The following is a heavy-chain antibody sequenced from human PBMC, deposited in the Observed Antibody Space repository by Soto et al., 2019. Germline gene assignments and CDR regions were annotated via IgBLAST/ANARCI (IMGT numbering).Heavy chain of an antibody. CDR2: ISGSGVDT. CDR3: AKGEDSYGFTRFDY. J-gene: IGHJ4*02. D-gene: IGHD5-18*01. V-gene: IGHV3-23*01. Sequence: VGSLRLSCVASGFTFRNYAINWVRQAPGKGLEWVSGISGSGVDTYYPDSLKGRFTISRDNSKNTVYLQINSLRAEDTALYYCAKGEDSYGFTRFDYWGQGTLVTVSS. CDR1: GFTFRNYA.